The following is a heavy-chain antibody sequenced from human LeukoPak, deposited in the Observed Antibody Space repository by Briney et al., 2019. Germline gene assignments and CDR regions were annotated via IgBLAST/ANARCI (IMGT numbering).Heavy chain of an antibody. V-gene: IGHV3-30*02. CDR3: AKARTRGYSYGSFDY. Sequence: PGGSLRLSCGASGFTFNYYAMHWVRQAPGKGLEWVTFIRYDGSNKYYADSVKGRFTISRDNSKNTLYLQMNSLRTEDTAVYYCAKARTRGYSYGSFDYWGQGTLVTVSS. D-gene: IGHD5-18*01. CDR2: IRYDGSNK. J-gene: IGHJ4*02. CDR1: GFTFNYYA.